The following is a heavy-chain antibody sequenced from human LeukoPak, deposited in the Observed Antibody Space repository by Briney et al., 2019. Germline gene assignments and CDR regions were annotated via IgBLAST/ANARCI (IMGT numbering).Heavy chain of an antibody. CDR2: IYYSGST. Sequence: SETLSLTCTVSGGSISSYYWSWIRQPPGKGLEWIGYIYYSGSTNYNPSLKSRVTISVDTSKNQFSLKLSSVTAADTAVYYCARGGSWFDPWGQGTLVTVSS. D-gene: IGHD3-10*01. V-gene: IGHV4-59*01. CDR3: ARGGSWFDP. CDR1: GGSISSYY. J-gene: IGHJ5*02.